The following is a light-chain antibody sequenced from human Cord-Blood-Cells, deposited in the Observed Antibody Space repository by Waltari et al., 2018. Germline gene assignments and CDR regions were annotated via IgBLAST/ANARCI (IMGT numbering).Light chain of an antibody. Sequence: DIQMTQSPSTLSASIGDRVTITCRASQSISSWFALYQQKPGKAPKLLIYKASSLESGVPSRFSGCGSGTEFTLTISSLQPYEFATYYCQQYNSYWLTFGGGTKVEIK. J-gene: IGKJ4*01. CDR3: QQYNSYWLT. V-gene: IGKV1-5*03. CDR1: QSISSW. CDR2: KAS.